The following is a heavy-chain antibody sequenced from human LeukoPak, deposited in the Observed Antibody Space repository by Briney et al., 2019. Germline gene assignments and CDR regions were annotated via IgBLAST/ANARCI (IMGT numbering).Heavy chain of an antibody. Sequence: GASVRVSCTASGYTFTVYYMHWVRQAPGQGLEWMGWINPNSGGTNYAQKFQGRVTMTSDTSISTAYMELSRLRSDDTAVYYCARAAAGTGGYFDYWGQGTLVTVSS. V-gene: IGHV1-2*02. CDR1: GYTFTVYY. D-gene: IGHD6-13*01. J-gene: IGHJ4*02. CDR3: ARAAAGTGGYFDY. CDR2: INPNSGGT.